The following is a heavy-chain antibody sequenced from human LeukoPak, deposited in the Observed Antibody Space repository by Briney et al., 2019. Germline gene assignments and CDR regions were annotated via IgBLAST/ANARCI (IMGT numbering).Heavy chain of an antibody. J-gene: IGHJ4*02. Sequence: PSETLSLTCTVSGDSFTSVTDYWAWIRQPPGKGLEWIASGDYSGSTYYNPSLKSRVTISVDTSKNQFSLKLSSVTAADTAVYYCARAPFFGAVAGNERTLYYFDYWGQGTLVTVSS. CDR2: GDYSGST. D-gene: IGHD6-19*01. V-gene: IGHV4-39*07. CDR3: ARAPFFGAVAGNERTLYYFDY. CDR1: GDSFTSVTDY.